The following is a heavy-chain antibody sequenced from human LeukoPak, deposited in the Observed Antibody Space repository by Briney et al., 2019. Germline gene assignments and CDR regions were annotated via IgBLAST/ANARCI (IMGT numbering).Heavy chain of an antibody. V-gene: IGHV1-2*02. CDR2: INPNTGGT. D-gene: IGHD3-22*01. Sequence: GASVKVSRKTAGYTFTGYYLHWVRQAPGQGLEWMGRINPNTGGTNFAQMFQGRVTMTRDTSINTAYMELSRLRSDDTAVYYCARVYSMTVVDRRAYSLAYWGQGTLVTVSS. CDR1: GYTFTGYY. CDR3: ARVYSMTVVDRRAYSLAY. J-gene: IGHJ4*02.